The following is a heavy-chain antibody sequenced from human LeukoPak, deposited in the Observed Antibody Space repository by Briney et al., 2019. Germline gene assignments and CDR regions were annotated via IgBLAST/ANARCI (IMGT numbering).Heavy chain of an antibody. J-gene: IGHJ5*02. CDR3: ASPFTMIDDGNWFDP. V-gene: IGHV1-2*02. CDR2: INPNSGGT. CDR1: GYTFTGYY. Sequence: ASVKVSCKASGYTFTGYYMHWVRQAPGQGLEWMGWINPNSGGTNYAQKFQGRVTMTRDTSISTAYMELSRLRSDDTAVYYCASPFTMIDDGNWFDPWGQGTLVTVSS. D-gene: IGHD3-22*01.